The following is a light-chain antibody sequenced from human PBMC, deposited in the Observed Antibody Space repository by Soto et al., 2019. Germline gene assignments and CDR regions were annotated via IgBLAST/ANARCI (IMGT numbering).Light chain of an antibody. Sequence: EIVLTQSPATLSVSPGDRATLSCRASQSVRSDLAWLQQKPGQAPRLLIYDASTRATGIPARFSGSVSGTEFTLTISSLQSEDFAIYYCQQYNNWPLTFDGGTKVEIK. CDR3: QQYNNWPLT. V-gene: IGKV3-15*01. CDR1: QSVRSD. J-gene: IGKJ4*01. CDR2: DAS.